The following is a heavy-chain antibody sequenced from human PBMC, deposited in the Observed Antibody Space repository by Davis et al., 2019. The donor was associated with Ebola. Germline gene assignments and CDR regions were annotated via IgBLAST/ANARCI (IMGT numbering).Heavy chain of an antibody. CDR2: MNPTSGNT. J-gene: IGHJ6*02. V-gene: IGHV1-8*01. Sequence: ASVKVSCKASVYSFNSYNINWVRQAAGQGLEWMGWMNPTSGNTGYAQKIEGRVTMTRDASISPAYMELSSLTSEDTAVYYCARSRGWLFLYGMDVWGQGTTVTVSS. D-gene: IGHD3-9*01. CDR3: ARSRGWLFLYGMDV. CDR1: VYSFNSYN.